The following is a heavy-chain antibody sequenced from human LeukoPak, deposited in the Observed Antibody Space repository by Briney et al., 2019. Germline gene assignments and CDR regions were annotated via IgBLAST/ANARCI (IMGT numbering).Heavy chain of an antibody. CDR2: IHPEGNEK. Sequence: VGSLRLSCAVSGFSFTNFWMSWVRQAPGRGLEWVANIHPEGNEKYHVESVKGRFTISRDNTKNLLSLQMNGLRVEDTAVYYCARGDAFSGDHWGQGTLVTVSS. CDR1: GFSFTNFW. V-gene: IGHV3-7*04. CDR3: ARGDAFSGDH. J-gene: IGHJ4*02.